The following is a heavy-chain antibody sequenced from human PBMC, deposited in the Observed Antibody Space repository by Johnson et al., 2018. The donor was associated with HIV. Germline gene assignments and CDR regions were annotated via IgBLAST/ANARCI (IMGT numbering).Heavy chain of an antibody. V-gene: IGHV3-11*04. CDR1: GFTYSDYY. Sequence: QVQLVESGGGLVKPGGSLRLSCAASGFTYSDYYMSWIRQAPGKGLEWVSYISSSGSTIYYPASVNGRFIISRDSAKNALYLQMNRLRAEDTAVYYCAGVDRAWAFDIWGQGTMVTVSS. D-gene: IGHD3/OR15-3a*01. CDR3: AGVDRAWAFDI. J-gene: IGHJ3*02. CDR2: ISSSGSTI.